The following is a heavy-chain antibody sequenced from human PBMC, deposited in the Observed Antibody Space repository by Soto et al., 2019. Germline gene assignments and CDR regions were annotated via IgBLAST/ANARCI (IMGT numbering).Heavy chain of an antibody. V-gene: IGHV1-8*01. Sequence: ASVKVSCKASGYTFTSYDINWVRQATGQGLEWMGWMNPNSGNTGYAQKFQGRVTMTRNTSISTAYMELSSLRSEDTAVYYCARGAEKTDIVLMVYAMASSWFDPWGQGTLVTVSS. CDR3: ARGAEKTDIVLMVYAMASSWFDP. CDR1: GYTFTSYD. CDR2: MNPNSGNT. J-gene: IGHJ5*02. D-gene: IGHD2-8*01.